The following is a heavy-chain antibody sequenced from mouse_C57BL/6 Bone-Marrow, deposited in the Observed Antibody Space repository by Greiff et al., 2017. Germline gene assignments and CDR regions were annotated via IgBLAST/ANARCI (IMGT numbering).Heavy chain of an antibody. J-gene: IGHJ3*01. D-gene: IGHD2-1*01. Sequence: VQLQQSGPVLVKPGASVKMSCKASGYTFTDYYMNWVKQSHGQSLEWIGVINPYNGGTSYNQKFKGKATLTVDKSSSTAYMGLNSLTSEDSAVYYCARGQTPLHYGNYSAYWGQGTLVTVSA. V-gene: IGHV1-19*01. CDR2: INPYNGGT. CDR3: ARGQTPLHYGNYSAY. CDR1: GYTFTDYY.